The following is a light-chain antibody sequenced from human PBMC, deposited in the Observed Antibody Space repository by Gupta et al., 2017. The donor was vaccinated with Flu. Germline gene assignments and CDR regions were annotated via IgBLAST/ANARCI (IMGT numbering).Light chain of an antibody. CDR3: MQGTHWHWT. Sequence: DVVLTQSPLSLPVTLGQPASISCRSSQSLVHSDGNTYVNWFQQRPGQSPRRLIYKVSNRDSGVPDRFSGSGSGTDGTLKISRVEAEDVATYYCMQGTHWHWTFGQGTKVDIK. J-gene: IGKJ1*01. CDR1: QSLVHSDGNTY. V-gene: IGKV2-30*02. CDR2: KVS.